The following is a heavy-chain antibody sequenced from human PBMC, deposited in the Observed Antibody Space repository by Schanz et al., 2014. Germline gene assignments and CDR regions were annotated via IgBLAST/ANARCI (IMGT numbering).Heavy chain of an antibody. V-gene: IGHV4-4*02. J-gene: IGHJ4*02. Sequence: QVQLQESGPGLVKPSGTLSLTCAVSGASISSSNWWSWVRQPPGKGLEWIGEIYHTGSTNYNPSRKSRVTMSIDTTKNQLSLNLSSVTAADTAVYYCARGLRPFAELSAYWGQGTLVTVSS. D-gene: IGHD3-10*01. CDR1: GASISSSNW. CDR3: ARGLRPFAELSAY. CDR2: IYHTGST.